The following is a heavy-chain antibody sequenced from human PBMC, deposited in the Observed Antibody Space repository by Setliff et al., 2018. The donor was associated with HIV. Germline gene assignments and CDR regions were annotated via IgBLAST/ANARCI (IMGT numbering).Heavy chain of an antibody. V-gene: IGHV1-69*06. D-gene: IGHD6-19*01. CDR3: ARDRSGIAVAAPDAFDV. CDR2: IIPLLGTP. J-gene: IGHJ3*01. CDR1: GGSFRNYA. Sequence: SVKVSCKASGGSFRNYAINWVRQAPGQGLEWMGGIIPLLGTPNYAHKFQGRGTITADKYSSTVYMELSSLRSEDSAVFYCARDRSGIAVAAPDAFDVWGQGTMVTVSS.